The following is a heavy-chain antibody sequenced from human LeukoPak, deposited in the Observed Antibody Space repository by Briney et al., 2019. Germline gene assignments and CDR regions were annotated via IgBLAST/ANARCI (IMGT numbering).Heavy chain of an antibody. CDR1: GYTFTSYD. V-gene: IGHV1-8*01. J-gene: IGHJ3*02. Sequence: ASVKVSCKASGYTFTSYDINWVRQATGQGLEWMGWMNSNSGNTGYEQKFQGRVTITRNTSISTAYMELSSLRSEDTAVYYCARLSPYYYDSSGYYCDAFDIWGQGTMVTVSS. D-gene: IGHD3-22*01. CDR3: ARLSPYYYDSSGYYCDAFDI. CDR2: MNSNSGNT.